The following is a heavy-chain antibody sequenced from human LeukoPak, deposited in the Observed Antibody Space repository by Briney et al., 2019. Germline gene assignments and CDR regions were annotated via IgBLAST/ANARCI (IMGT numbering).Heavy chain of an antibody. CDR1: GGSISSSSYY. CDR2: IYYSGST. D-gene: IGHD4-11*01. CDR3: ARLSTVTTSFDY. J-gene: IGHJ4*02. Sequence: SETLSLTCTVSGGSISSSSYYWGWIRQPPGKGLEWIGSIYYSGSTYYNPSLKSRVSMSVDTSKNQFSLKLSSVTAADTAVYYCARLSTVTTSFDYWGQGTLVTVSS. V-gene: IGHV4-39*07.